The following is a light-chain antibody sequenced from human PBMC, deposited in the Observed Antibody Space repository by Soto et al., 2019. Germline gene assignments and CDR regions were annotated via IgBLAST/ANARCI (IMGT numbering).Light chain of an antibody. CDR3: QQFNAYPLT. CDR2: GAS. V-gene: IGKV1-9*01. J-gene: IGKJ4*01. Sequence: DITLTQSPSFLSASVGDRVTISCRASQGISDYLAWYQQKPGKAPKLLIYGASTLQSGVPSRFSGSASGTEFTLTISSLQPEDFATYFCQQFNAYPLTFGGGTKLEIK. CDR1: QGISDY.